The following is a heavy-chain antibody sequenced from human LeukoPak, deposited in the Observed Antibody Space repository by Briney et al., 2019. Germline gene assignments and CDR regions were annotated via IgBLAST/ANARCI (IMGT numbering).Heavy chain of an antibody. V-gene: IGHV4-59*12. Sequence: PSETLSLTCTVSGGSISSYYWSWIRQPPGKGLEWIGYIYYSGSTNYNPSLKSRVTISVDTSKNQFSLKLSSVTAEDTAVYYCARDRTVLAAAGYYFDYWGQGTLVTVSS. CDR2: IYYSGST. J-gene: IGHJ4*02. CDR3: ARDRTVLAAAGYYFDY. CDR1: GGSISSYY. D-gene: IGHD6-13*01.